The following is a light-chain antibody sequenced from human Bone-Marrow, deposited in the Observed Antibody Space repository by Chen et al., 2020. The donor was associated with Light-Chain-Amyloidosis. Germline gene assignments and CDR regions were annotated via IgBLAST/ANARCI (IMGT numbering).Light chain of an antibody. CDR3: MQVAQTPIT. V-gene: IGKV2-28*01. CDR1: QSLLYSNGNNY. J-gene: IGKJ5*01. Sequence: DIVMTQSPLSLPVTPGEPASISCRSSQSLLYSNGNNYLDWYLQKPGQSPQLLIYLGSNRASGVPDRFSGSGSGTDFTLKSSRVEAEDVGIYYCMQVAQTPITFGQGTRLDIK. CDR2: LGS.